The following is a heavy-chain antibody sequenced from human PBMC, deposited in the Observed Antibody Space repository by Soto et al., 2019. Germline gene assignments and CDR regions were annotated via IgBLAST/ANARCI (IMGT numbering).Heavy chain of an antibody. CDR2: IDAGNGNT. CDR1: GYTFTSYA. V-gene: IGHV1-3*01. Sequence: QVQLVQSGAEVKRPGASVKVSCKASGYTFTSYALHWVRQAPGQRLEWMGRIDAGNGNTKYSQKFQGRVTITRDTSANTAYMELSSLRSEDTAVYYCARDLDYYYGVDVWGQGTTVTVSS. J-gene: IGHJ6*02. CDR3: ARDLDYYYGVDV.